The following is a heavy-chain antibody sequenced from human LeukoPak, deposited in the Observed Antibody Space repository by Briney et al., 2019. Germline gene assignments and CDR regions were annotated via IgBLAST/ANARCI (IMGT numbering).Heavy chain of an antibody. CDR1: GFTFSSYA. CDR2: ISGSGATT. V-gene: IGHV3-23*01. Sequence: GRSLRLSCAASGFTFSSYAMSWVRQAPGKGLEWVSAISGSGATTYYADSVKGRFTISRDKSNNTLYLQMNSLRAEDTAVYYCAKDYAYYYGSGIGGFDYWGQGTLVTVSS. J-gene: IGHJ4*02. D-gene: IGHD3-10*01. CDR3: AKDYAYYYGSGIGGFDY.